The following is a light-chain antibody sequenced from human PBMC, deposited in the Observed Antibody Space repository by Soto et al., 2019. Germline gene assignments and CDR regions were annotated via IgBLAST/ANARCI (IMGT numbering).Light chain of an antibody. J-gene: IGLJ3*02. V-gene: IGLV4-69*01. CDR3: QTWATGPWV. CDR2: LNSDGSH. CDR1: SGHSSYA. Sequence: QSVLTQSPSASASLGASVKLTCTLSSGHSSYAIAWHQQQPEKGPRYLMKLNSDGSHSKGDGIPDRFSGSSSGAERYLTISSLQSEDEADYYCQTWATGPWVFGGRTKLTVL.